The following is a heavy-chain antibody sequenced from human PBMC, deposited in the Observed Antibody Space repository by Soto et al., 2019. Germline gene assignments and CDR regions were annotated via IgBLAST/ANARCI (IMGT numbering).Heavy chain of an antibody. CDR2: ISGYNGDT. CDR3: AKNGQPPYYYYGMDV. J-gene: IGHJ6*02. Sequence: ASVKVSCKASGYTFTRSGISWVRQAPGQGLEWMGWISGYNGDTKYAQKVQGRVTMTTDTSTYTAYMELRSLTSDDTAIYYCAKNGQPPYYYYGMDVWGQGTTVTVSS. D-gene: IGHD2-8*01. V-gene: IGHV1-18*01. CDR1: GYTFTRSG.